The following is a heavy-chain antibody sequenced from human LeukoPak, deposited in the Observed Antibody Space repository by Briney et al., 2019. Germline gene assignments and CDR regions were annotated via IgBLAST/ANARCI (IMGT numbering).Heavy chain of an antibody. V-gene: IGHV3-23*01. Sequence: GGSLRLSCAASGFTFSSNAMSWVRQAPGKGLEWVSAISGSDARSYYADSVKGRFTISRDNSKNTLYLQMSSLRAEDTAVYYCAKPLSGWYSFDYWGQGTLVTVSS. CDR2: ISGSDARS. D-gene: IGHD6-19*01. CDR3: AKPLSGWYSFDY. CDR1: GFTFSSNA. J-gene: IGHJ4*02.